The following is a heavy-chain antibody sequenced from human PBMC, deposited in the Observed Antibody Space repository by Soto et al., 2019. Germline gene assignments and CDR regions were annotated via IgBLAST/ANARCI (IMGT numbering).Heavy chain of an antibody. CDR2: ISAYNGNT. CDR3: ARARAAAGSYYFDY. D-gene: IGHD6-13*01. CDR1: GYTFTSYG. V-gene: IGHV1-18*01. Sequence: QVQLVQSGAEVKKPGASVKVSCKASGYTFTSYGISWVRQAPGQGLEWMGWISAYNGNTNYAQQLQGRVTMTTDTSTRKDYMELRSLRSDDTAVYYCARARAAAGSYYFDYWGQGTLVTVSS. J-gene: IGHJ4*02.